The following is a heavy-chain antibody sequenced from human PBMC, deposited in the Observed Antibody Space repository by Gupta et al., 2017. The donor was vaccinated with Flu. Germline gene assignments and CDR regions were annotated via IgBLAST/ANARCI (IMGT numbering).Heavy chain of an antibody. Sequence: QVQLQQWGAGLLKPSETLSLTCAVYGGSFSGYYWSWIRQPPGKGLEWIREINHSGSTNYNPSLKSRVTISVDTSKNQFSLKLSSVTAADTAVYDCARLRGLVWQLKNNWFDPWGQGTLVTVAA. V-gene: IGHV4-34*01. CDR2: INHSGST. J-gene: IGHJ5*02. CDR3: ARLRGLVWQLKNNWFDP. CDR1: GGSFSGYY. D-gene: IGHD6-13*01.